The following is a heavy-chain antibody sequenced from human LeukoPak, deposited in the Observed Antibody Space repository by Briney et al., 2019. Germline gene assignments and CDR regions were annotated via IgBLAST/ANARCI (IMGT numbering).Heavy chain of an antibody. CDR3: TTRKLGNDY. CDR1: GGSISSYY. D-gene: IGHD7-27*01. Sequence: SETLSLTCTVSGGSISSYYWSWIRQSPGKGLEWIGYIYYTETSYNPSLKSRVTISADTSKNQFSLKLYSVTAADTAVYYCTTRKLGNDYWGQGTLVTVSS. J-gene: IGHJ4*02. CDR2: IYYTET. V-gene: IGHV4-59*01.